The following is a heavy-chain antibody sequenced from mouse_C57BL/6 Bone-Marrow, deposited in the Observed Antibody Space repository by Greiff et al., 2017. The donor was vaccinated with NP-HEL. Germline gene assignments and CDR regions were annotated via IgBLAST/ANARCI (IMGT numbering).Heavy chain of an antibody. Sequence: EVKLEESGGDLVKPGGSLKLSCAASGFTFSNYGMYWVRQTPDKRLEWVANISSGSSYTNYPDSVKGRSTISRDNATNTAYLQLSSLKSEDTAMYSCARHYYYGGLFDYWGQGTTLTVSS. J-gene: IGHJ2*01. D-gene: IGHD1-1*01. CDR2: ISSGSSYT. CDR3: ARHYYYGGLFDY. V-gene: IGHV5-6*01. CDR1: GFTFSNYG.